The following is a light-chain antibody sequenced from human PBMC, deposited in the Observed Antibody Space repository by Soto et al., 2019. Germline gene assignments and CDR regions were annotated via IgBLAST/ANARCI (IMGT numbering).Light chain of an antibody. CDR1: SSDVGSYNR. Sequence: QSALTQPPSVSGSPGQSVTISCTGTSSDVGSYNRVSWYQQPPGTAPKLMIYEVSNRPSGVPDRFSGSKSGNAASLTISGLQDEDEADYYCSLYTSSSTLVFGGGTKLTVL. CDR2: EVS. CDR3: SLYTSSSTLV. V-gene: IGLV2-18*01. J-gene: IGLJ2*01.